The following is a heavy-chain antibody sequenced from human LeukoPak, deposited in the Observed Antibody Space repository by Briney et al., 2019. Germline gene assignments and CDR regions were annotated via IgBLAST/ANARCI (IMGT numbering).Heavy chain of an antibody. V-gene: IGHV4-59*01. J-gene: IGHJ4*02. CDR3: ARGRNDNGGMFFDS. Sequence: PSETLSLTCTVSGGSIRSYYWNWIRQAPGKGLEWVGFISYSGYTSYSPSLKSRAAISVDTAKSQFSLRLNSMTAADTAIYYCARGRNDNGGMFFDSWAQGNLVTVSS. D-gene: IGHD4-23*01. CDR2: ISYSGYT. CDR1: GGSIRSYY.